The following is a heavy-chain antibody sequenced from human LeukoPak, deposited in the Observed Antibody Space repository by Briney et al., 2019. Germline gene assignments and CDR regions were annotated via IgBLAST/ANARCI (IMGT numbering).Heavy chain of an antibody. CDR2: ITATSSST. CDR1: GFTFSSYG. D-gene: IGHD3-9*01. J-gene: IGHJ6*03. V-gene: IGHV3-23*01. CDR3: AKDGFYDIERPYYYYMDV. Sequence: AGGSLRLSCAASGFTFSSYGMSWVRQAPGKGLEWVSAITATSSSTHDADSVQGRFTISRDNSKNTLYLQMNSLRAEDTALYYCAKDGFYDIERPYYYYMDVWGKGTTVTVSS.